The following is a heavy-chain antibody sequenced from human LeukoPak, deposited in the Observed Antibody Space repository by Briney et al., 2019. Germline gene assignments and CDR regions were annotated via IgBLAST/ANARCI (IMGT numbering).Heavy chain of an antibody. J-gene: IGHJ3*02. V-gene: IGHV3-74*01. CDR3: ARDSRLRSLDAFDI. D-gene: IGHD4-17*01. Sequence: GGSLRLSCAASGFTSSAYWMHWVRQVPGKGLVWVSRINSDVSTTNYADSVKGRFTISRDTAKNSLYLQMNSLRAEDTAVYYCARDSRLRSLDAFDIWGQGTMVTVSS. CDR2: INSDVSTT. CDR1: GFTSSAYW.